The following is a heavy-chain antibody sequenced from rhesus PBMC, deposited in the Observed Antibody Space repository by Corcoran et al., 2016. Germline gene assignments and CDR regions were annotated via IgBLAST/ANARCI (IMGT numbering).Heavy chain of an antibody. Sequence: QVTLKESGPALVKPTQTLTLTCTFSGFSLSTSGMGVGWIRQPPGKALEWLASIYWDDDKYYSTSLKSRLTIAKDTSKNQVVFTMTNMGPVDTATYYCARGCDYYFDYWGQGVLVTVSS. CDR1: GFSLSTSGMG. CDR2: IYWDDDK. J-gene: IGHJ4*01. V-gene: IGHV2S1*01. CDR3: ARGCDYYFDY.